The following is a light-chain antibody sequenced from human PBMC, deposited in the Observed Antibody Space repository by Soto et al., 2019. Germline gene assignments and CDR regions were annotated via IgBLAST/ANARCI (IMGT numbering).Light chain of an antibody. V-gene: IGKV3-15*01. Sequence: EIVMTQSPATLSVSPGERATLSCRASQSIRSTLAWYQQKPGQAPRLLIYGASTRATGIPARFSGSGSGTEFTLTISNLQTEDFAVYYCQHYNHWLWTVGQGTKVDSK. CDR1: QSIRST. CDR2: GAS. CDR3: QHYNHWLWT. J-gene: IGKJ1*01.